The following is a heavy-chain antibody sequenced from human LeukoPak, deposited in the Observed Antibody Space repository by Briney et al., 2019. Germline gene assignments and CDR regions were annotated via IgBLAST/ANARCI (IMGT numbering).Heavy chain of an antibody. Sequence: GGSLRLSCAASGFTFSSYAMSWVRQAPEKGLEWVSSISGSGGSKWFADSVKGRFTISRDNSENTLYLQMNRLRAEDTALYYCAKESSVAGAGLLDYWGQGTLVTVSS. CDR1: GFTFSSYA. J-gene: IGHJ4*02. CDR2: ISGSGGSK. D-gene: IGHD6-19*01. V-gene: IGHV3-23*01. CDR3: AKESSVAGAGLLDY.